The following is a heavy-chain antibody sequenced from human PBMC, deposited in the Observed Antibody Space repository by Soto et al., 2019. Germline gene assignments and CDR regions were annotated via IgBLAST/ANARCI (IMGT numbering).Heavy chain of an antibody. V-gene: IGHV4-59*03. CDR1: GGSIRSYC. Sequence: QVQLQESGPTLVKPSETLSLTCTVSGGSIRSYCWTWIRQPPGEGLEWIGCICNSGTTNYKPTLKSRVAISIDTQKNQFSLQLSSVTVADTAFDYCAGGGSIVVDTRRLMDFWGKGTTVTVSS. D-gene: IGHD3-22*01. J-gene: IGHJ6*03. CDR2: ICNSGTT. CDR3: AGGGSIVVDTRRLMDF.